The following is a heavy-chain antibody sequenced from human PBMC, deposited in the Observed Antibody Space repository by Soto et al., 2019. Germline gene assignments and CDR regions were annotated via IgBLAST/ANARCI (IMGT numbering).Heavy chain of an antibody. D-gene: IGHD3-22*01. Sequence: QVQLVQSGAEVKKPGSSVKVSCKASGGTFSSYAISWVRQAPGQGLEWMGGIIPIFGTTNYAQKFQGRVTXXADESTSTADMELRSLRSEDTAVYYCARVAGHYYDGGGYASWGQGTLVTVSS. J-gene: IGHJ5*02. V-gene: IGHV1-69*12. CDR1: GGTFSSYA. CDR2: IIPIFGTT. CDR3: ARVAGHYYDGGGYAS.